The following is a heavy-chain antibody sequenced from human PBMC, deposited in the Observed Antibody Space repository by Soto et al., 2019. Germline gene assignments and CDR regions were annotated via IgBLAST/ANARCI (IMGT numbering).Heavy chain of an antibody. Sequence: PGGSLRLSCAASGFTFSSYWMHWVRQAPGKGLVWASRINSDGSSTSYADSVKGRFTISRDNAKNTLYLQMNSLRAEDTAVYYCAREAFPPVTTYSFDIWGQGTMVTVSS. CDR2: INSDGSST. D-gene: IGHD4-17*01. V-gene: IGHV3-74*01. J-gene: IGHJ3*02. CDR1: GFTFSSYW. CDR3: AREAFPPVTTYSFDI.